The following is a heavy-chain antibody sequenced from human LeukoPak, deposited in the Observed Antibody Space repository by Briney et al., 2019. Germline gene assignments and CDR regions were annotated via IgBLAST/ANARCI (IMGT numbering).Heavy chain of an antibody. J-gene: IGHJ5*02. D-gene: IGHD3-10*01. CDR2: ISSSGGAI. CDR3: AIGNYGSGSYLP. Sequence: GGSLRPSCAASGFTFSSYNMNWVRQAPGKGLECVSFISSSGGAIYYAGSVKGRFTISRDNAKNSLYLQMNSLTDEDTAVYYCAIGNYGSGSYLPWGQGTLVTVSS. V-gene: IGHV3-48*02. CDR1: GFTFSSYN.